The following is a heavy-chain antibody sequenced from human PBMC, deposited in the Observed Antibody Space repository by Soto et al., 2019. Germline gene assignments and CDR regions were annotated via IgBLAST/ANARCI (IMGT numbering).Heavy chain of an antibody. CDR3: ARDLVDFWSGHRVFDY. CDR2: IYYRGST. J-gene: IGHJ4*02. Sequence: SETLSLTCTVSGGALSSYYWSSIRQPPGKGLESIAYIYYRGSTYYTPSLKSRVTISVDTSKNQFSLKLSSVTAADTAVYYCARDLVDFWSGHRVFDYWGQGTLVPVSS. V-gene: IGHV4-59*01. D-gene: IGHD3-3*01. CDR1: GGALSSYY.